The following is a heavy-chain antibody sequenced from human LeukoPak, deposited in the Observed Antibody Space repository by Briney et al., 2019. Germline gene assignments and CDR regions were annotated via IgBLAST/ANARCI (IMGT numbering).Heavy chain of an antibody. CDR3: ARAGFGGFGVYYYYMDV. V-gene: IGHV1-69*01. Sequence: SVKVSCKASGGTFSSYAISWVRQAPGQGLEWMGGITPIFGTANYAQKFQGRVTITADESTSTAYMELSSLRSEDTAVYYCARAGFGGFGVYYYYMDVWGKGTTVTVSS. CDR2: ITPIFGTA. J-gene: IGHJ6*03. D-gene: IGHD3-10*01. CDR1: GGTFSSYA.